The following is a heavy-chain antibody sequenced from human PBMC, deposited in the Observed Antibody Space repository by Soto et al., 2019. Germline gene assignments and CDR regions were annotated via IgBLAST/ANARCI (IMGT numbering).Heavy chain of an antibody. CDR2: ISAYNGNT. V-gene: IGHV1-18*04. CDR1: GYTFTSYG. Sequence: QVQLVQSGAEVKKPGASVKVSCKASGYTFTSYGISWVRQAPGQGLEWMGWISAYNGNTNYAQKLQGRVTMTTDTSTSTAYMELRSLRSDDTAVYYCARDPGNAFWSGYGYGGFDYWGQGTLVTVSS. D-gene: IGHD3-3*01. CDR3: ARDPGNAFWSGYGYGGFDY. J-gene: IGHJ4*02.